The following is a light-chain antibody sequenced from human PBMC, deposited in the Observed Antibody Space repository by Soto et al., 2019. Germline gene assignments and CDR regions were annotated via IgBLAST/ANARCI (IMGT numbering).Light chain of an antibody. Sequence: QSALTQPASMSGSPGQSITISCTGTSSDVGNYNLVSRYQQHPGKAPKVMIYEGSKRPSGVSNRFSGSKSGNTASLTISGLQADDEADYYCCSYAGSSTLVFGGGTKVTVL. J-gene: IGLJ3*02. V-gene: IGLV2-23*01. CDR3: CSYAGSSTLV. CDR1: SSDVGNYNL. CDR2: EGS.